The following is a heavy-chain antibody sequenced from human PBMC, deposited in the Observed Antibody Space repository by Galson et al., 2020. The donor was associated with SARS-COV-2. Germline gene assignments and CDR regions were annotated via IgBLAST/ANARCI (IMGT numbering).Heavy chain of an antibody. CDR1: GFTFSNYV. CDR3: ARGGEWELPYYFDY. J-gene: IGHJ4*02. CDR2: ISSDGSNS. D-gene: IGHD1-26*01. Sequence: GESLKISCAASGFTFSNYVMHWVRQAPGKGPEWVAVISSDGSNSFYADSLKGRFTISRDNSKSTLDLQMNSLRAEDTAVYYCARGGEWELPYYFDYWGQGTLVTVSS. V-gene: IGHV3-30*04.